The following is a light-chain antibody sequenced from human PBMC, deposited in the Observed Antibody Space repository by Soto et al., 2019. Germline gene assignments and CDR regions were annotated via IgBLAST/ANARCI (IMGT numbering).Light chain of an antibody. CDR3: XXYDISLSGSEV. CDR2: ADT. Sequence: QAVVTQPXSVSGAPGQXVTISCTGSSSNIGADHDVHWYQQLPGAAPKLLIYADTNRPSGVPDRFSASKSGXXAXXXITGXXXXXEAXYYCXXYDISLSGSEVFGGG. J-gene: IGLJ3*02. V-gene: IGLV1-40*01. CDR1: SSNIGADHD.